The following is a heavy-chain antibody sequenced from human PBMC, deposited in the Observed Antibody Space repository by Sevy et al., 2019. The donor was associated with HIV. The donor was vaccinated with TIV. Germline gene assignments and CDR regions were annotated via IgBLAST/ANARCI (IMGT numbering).Heavy chain of an antibody. CDR3: ARDGLPVDVDY. J-gene: IGHJ4*02. CDR2: IKEDGSDK. D-gene: IGHD2-8*02. V-gene: IGHV3-7*01. Sequence: GGSLRLSCAASGFIFNKYWMRWVRQAPGMGLEWVANIKEDGSDKNYVDSVKGRFTISRDNAKNSLYLQMDSLRVEDTAVYYYARDGLPVDVDYWGQGTLVTVSS. CDR1: GFIFNKYW.